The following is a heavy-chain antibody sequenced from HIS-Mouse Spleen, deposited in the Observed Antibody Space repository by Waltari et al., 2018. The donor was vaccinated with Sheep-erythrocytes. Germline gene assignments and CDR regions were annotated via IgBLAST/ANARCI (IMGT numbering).Heavy chain of an antibody. J-gene: IGHJ3*02. D-gene: IGHD3-3*01. Sequence: EVQLVQSGAEVKKPGESLKISCTGSGYSFTSYWIVWVRRMPGKGLEWMGIIYPGDSDTRYSPSFQGQVTISADKSISTAYLQWSSLKASDTAMYYCARRTYYDFWSGYYTDAFDIWGQGTMVTVSS. CDR3: ARRTYYDFWSGYYTDAFDI. CDR1: GYSFTSYW. V-gene: IGHV5-51*03. CDR2: IYPGDSDT.